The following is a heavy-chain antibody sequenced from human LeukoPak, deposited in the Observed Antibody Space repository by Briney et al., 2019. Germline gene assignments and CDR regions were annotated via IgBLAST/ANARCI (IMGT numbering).Heavy chain of an antibody. V-gene: IGHV3-30*03. CDR3: ARAGRQWVVWYFDY. Sequence: GGSLRLSCAASGFTFGSYGMHWVRQAPGKGLEWVAVISYDGSNKYADSVKGRFTISRDNSKNTLYLQMNSLRAEDMAVYYCARAGRQWVVWYFDYWGQGTLVSVSS. J-gene: IGHJ4*02. CDR1: GFTFGSYG. CDR2: ISYDGSNK. D-gene: IGHD6-19*01.